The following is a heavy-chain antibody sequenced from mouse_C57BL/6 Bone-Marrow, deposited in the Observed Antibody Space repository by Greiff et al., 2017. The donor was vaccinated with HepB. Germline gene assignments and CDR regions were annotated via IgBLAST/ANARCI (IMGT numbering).Heavy chain of an antibody. CDR2: IDPSDSYT. CDR3: ARREIYYGPYYYAMDY. V-gene: IGHV1-69*01. Sequence: QVQLQQSGAELVMPGASVKLSCKASGYTFTSYWMHWVKQSPGQGLEWIGEIDPSDSYTNYNQKFKGKSTLTVDKSSSTAYMQLNSLTSEDSAVYYCARREIYYGPYYYAMDYWGQGTAVTVSS. J-gene: IGHJ4*01. CDR1: GYTFTSYW. D-gene: IGHD2-1*01.